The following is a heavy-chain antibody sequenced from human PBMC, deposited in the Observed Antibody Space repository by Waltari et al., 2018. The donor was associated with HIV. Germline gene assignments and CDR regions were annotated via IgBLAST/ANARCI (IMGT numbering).Heavy chain of an antibody. CDR2: ISNDGNNK. J-gene: IGHJ4*02. D-gene: IGHD6-19*01. CDR3: AKDGDVAVFGTGAAIDF. V-gene: IGHV3-30*18. Sequence: QVQLVESGGGVVRPGRSLRLSCAASKFSFRSFGMHWVSQAPGKWLEWVAVISNDGNNKFYRYSLNCRFTISTDNSKNTLFLQMNNLRGEDTAVYYCAKDGDVAVFGTGAAIDFWGQGTRVIVSS. CDR1: KFSFRSFG.